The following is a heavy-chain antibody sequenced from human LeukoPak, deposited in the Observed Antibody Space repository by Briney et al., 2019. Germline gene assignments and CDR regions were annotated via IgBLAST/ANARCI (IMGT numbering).Heavy chain of an antibody. CDR1: GGSISSYY. D-gene: IGHD7-27*01. J-gene: IGHJ3*02. CDR2: IYYSGST. V-gene: IGHV4-59*01. Sequence: SETLSLTCTVSGGSISSYYWSWIRQPPGKGLEWIGYIYYSGSTNYNPSLKSRVTISVDTSKNQFSLKLSSVTAADTAVYYCAAEPYLTGASVNAFDIWGQGTMVTVSS. CDR3: AAEPYLTGASVNAFDI.